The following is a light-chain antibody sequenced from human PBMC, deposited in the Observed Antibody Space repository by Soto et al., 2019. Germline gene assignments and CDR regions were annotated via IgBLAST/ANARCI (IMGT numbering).Light chain of an antibody. Sequence: EIVLTQSPATLSLSPGERATLSCRASQSVSSYLAWYQQKPGQAPRLLIYDASNRATGIPARFSGSGSGTDFTLTSSNLEPEDFAVYYCQQRSNWPGFGGGTKVEIK. CDR1: QSVSSY. CDR3: QQRSNWPG. CDR2: DAS. V-gene: IGKV3-11*01. J-gene: IGKJ4*02.